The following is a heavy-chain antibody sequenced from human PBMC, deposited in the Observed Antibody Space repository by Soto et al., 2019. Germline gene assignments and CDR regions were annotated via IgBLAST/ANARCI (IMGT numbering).Heavy chain of an antibody. J-gene: IGHJ4*02. Sequence: PGGSLRLSCAASGFTFSSYSMNWVRQAPGKGLEWVSSITSSSSYIYYADSVQGRFTISRDNAKNSLYLQLNSLRVEDTAVFYCARALGVTSFDYWGQGTLVTVSS. CDR2: ITSSSSYI. D-gene: IGHD3-10*01. CDR1: GFTFSSYS. CDR3: ARALGVTSFDY. V-gene: IGHV3-21*01.